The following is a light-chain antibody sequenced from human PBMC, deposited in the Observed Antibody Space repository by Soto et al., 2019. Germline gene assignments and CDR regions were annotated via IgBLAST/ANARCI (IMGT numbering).Light chain of an antibody. CDR2: SAH. Sequence: IVLMQSPGTPSLSPGERATLSCRASQSVSTLYMTWYQQKPGQAPRLLIYSAHTRAAGIPDRFSCTGSGTDFTLTISRLEPEDFALYYCLHSRDSVSTFGPGT. CDR1: QSVSTLY. J-gene: IGKJ3*01. V-gene: IGKV3-20*01. CDR3: LHSRDSVST.